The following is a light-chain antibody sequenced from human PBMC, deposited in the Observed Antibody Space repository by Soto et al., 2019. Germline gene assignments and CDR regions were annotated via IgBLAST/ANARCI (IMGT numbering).Light chain of an antibody. J-gene: IGKJ1*01. CDR1: QSISIW. V-gene: IGKV1-5*03. CDR3: QQYNSYSGT. CDR2: KAS. Sequence: DIQMTQSPSTLSASVGDRVTITCRASQSISIWLAWYQQKPGKAPKLLIYKASSLESGVPSRFSGSASGTEFTLTISSLQPDDFATYYCQQYNSYSGTFDQGTKVEIK.